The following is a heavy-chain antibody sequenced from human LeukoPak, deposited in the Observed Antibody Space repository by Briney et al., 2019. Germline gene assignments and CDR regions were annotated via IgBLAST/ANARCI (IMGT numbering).Heavy chain of an antibody. CDR1: GFTFDDYA. V-gene: IGHV3-9*01. J-gene: IGHJ5*02. CDR2: ISWNSGSI. CDR3: AKTSKPDSSGWYRAWFDP. Sequence: PGGSLRLSCAASGFTFDDYAMHWVRQAPGKGLEWVSGISWNSGSIGYADSVKGRFTISRDNAKNSLYLQMNSLRAEDTALYYCAKTSKPDSSGWYRAWFDPWGQGTLVTVSS. D-gene: IGHD6-19*01.